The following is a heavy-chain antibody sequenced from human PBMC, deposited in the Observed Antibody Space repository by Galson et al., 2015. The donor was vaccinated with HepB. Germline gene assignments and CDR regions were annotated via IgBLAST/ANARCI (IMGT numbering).Heavy chain of an antibody. V-gene: IGHV3-23*01. Sequence: SLRLSCAASGFNFRNHVMTWVRQAPGKGLEWVASLSGSGAITYYADSVKGRFTISRDNFNNRIFLQMKRLRVEDTALYYCAKESVSGTYVPTYADFWGQGNLVTVSS. CDR1: GFNFRNHV. CDR2: LSGSGAIT. CDR3: AKESVSGTYVPTYADF. J-gene: IGHJ4*02. D-gene: IGHD1-26*01.